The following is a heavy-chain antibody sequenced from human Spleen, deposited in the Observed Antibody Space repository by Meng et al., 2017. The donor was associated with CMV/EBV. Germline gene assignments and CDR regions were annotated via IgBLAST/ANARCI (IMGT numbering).Heavy chain of an antibody. D-gene: IGHD3-3*01. CDR1: GFTFSSYA. Sequence: GESLKISCAASGFTFSSYAMHWVRQAPGRGLEWVAVISDDGTSEYYADSVKGRFTISRDSLKNTLFLQMNGLRPDDTAVYYCARAISITIFGVALDYWGRGTLVTVSS. V-gene: IGHV3-30-3*01. CDR2: ISDDGTSE. CDR3: ARAISITIFGVALDY. J-gene: IGHJ4*02.